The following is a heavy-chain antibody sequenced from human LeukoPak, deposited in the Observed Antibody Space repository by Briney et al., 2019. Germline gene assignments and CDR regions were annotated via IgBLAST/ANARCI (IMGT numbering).Heavy chain of an antibody. D-gene: IGHD2-8*01. J-gene: IGHJ6*02. CDR2: IRYSEAN. CDR3: ARHMNGGTNPMDA. CDR1: GASISGFF. Sequence: SETLSLACTVSGASISGFFWSWFRQPPGMRLEYIADIRYSEANTYNPSLKSRVSISLDTSKNQVSLKLSSVTAADTAVYYCARHMNGGTNPMDAWGQGTMVIVSS. V-gene: IGHV4-59*08.